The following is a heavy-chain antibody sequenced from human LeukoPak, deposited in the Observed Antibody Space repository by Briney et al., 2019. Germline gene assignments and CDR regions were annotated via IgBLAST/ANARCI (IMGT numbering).Heavy chain of an antibody. J-gene: IGHJ6*04. Sequence: GGSLRLSCVASGFTFSNYGMHWVRQAPGKGLEWVSFIEYDGTDTHFADSVRGRFTISRDNSEDTLYLQIITLRAVDTAVYYCARNRLRATATYMDVWGKGTTVTVSS. CDR2: IEYDGTDT. CDR3: ARNRLRATATYMDV. CDR1: GFTFSNYG. D-gene: IGHD2-15*01. V-gene: IGHV3-30*02.